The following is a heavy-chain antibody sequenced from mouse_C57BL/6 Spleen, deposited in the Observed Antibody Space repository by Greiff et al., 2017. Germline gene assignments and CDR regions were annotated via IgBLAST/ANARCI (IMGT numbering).Heavy chain of an antibody. CDR1: GYSITSGYY. V-gene: IGHV3-6*01. CDR2: ISYDGSN. CDR3: ARGGDSGYFDV. D-gene: IGHD2-13*01. J-gene: IGHJ1*03. Sequence: EVQVVESGPGLVKPSQSLSLTCSVTGYSITSGYYWNWIRQFPGNKLEWMGYISYDGSNNYNPSLKKRITITRDTSKNQFYLKLNSVTTEDTATYYCARGGDSGYFDVWGTGTTVTVAS.